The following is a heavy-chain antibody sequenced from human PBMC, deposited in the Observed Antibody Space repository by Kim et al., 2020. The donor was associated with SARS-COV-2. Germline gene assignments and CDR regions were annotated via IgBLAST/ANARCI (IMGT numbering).Heavy chain of an antibody. CDR2: IGDGDTAT. D-gene: IGHD2-8*01. V-gene: IGHV3-23*01. CDR3: ARGMLSTDF. CDR1: GFTFSEYG. Sequence: GGSLRLSCATSGFTFSEYGLTWVRQAPGKGLEWVSCIGDGDTATYYANSVKGRFTISRDNSKGTLYLQMNNLRVDDTAVYYCARGMLSTDFWGQGNLVTV. J-gene: IGHJ4*02.